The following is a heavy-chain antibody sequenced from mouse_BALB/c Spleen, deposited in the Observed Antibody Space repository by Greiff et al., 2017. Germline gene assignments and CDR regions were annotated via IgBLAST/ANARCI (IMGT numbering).Heavy chain of an antibody. CDR1: GFNIKDYY. V-gene: IGHV14-1*02. J-gene: IGHJ3*01. CDR2: IDPENGNT. D-gene: IGHD2-1*01. Sequence: VQLKQSGAELVRPGALVKLSCKASGFNIKDYYMHWVKQRPERGLEWIGWIDPENGNTIYDPKFQGKASITADTSSNTAYLQLSSLTSEDTAVYYCAGGNYGWFAYWGQGTLVTVSA. CDR3: AGGNYGWFAY.